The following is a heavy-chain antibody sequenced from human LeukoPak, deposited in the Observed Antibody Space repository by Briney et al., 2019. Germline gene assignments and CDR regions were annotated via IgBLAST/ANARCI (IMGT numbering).Heavy chain of an antibody. Sequence: PGGSLRLSCAASGFTVSSNYMSWVRQAPXXXLEWVSVIYSGGSTYYADSVKGRFTISRHNSKNTLYLQMNSLRAEDTAVYYCARDTVAAAGDYYYYGMDVWGQGTTVTVSS. CDR3: ARDTVAAAGDYYYYGMDV. CDR2: IYSGGST. J-gene: IGHJ6*02. CDR1: GFTVSSNY. D-gene: IGHD6-13*01. V-gene: IGHV3-53*04.